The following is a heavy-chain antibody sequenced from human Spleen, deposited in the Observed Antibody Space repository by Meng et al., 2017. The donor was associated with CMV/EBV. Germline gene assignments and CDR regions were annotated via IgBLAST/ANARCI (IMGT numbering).Heavy chain of an antibody. CDR2: IYHTGNT. CDR3: ASINYGGKRPYYYAMDV. Sequence: GSLRLSCSVSGYSISTGNYWDWIRQSPGKGLEWIGSIYHTGNTYYNPSLKSRVTISVDTSKNQFSLKLSSVTAADTAVYYCASINYGGKRPYYYAMDVWGQGTTVTVSS. D-gene: IGHD4-23*01. V-gene: IGHV4-38-2*02. CDR1: GYSISTGNY. J-gene: IGHJ6*02.